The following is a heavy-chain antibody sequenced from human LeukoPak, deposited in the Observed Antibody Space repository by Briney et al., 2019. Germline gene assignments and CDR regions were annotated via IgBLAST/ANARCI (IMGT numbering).Heavy chain of an antibody. CDR3: ARIDFWSGYLATYYYYMDV. D-gene: IGHD3-3*01. J-gene: IGHJ6*03. CDR2: ISAYNGNT. V-gene: IGHV1-18*01. Sequence: ASVKVSCKASGYTFTSYGISWVRQAPGQGLEWMGWISAYNGNTNYAQKLQGRVTMTTDTSTSTAYMELRSLRSDDTAVYYCARIDFWSGYLATYYYYMDVWGKGTTVTVSS. CDR1: GYTFTSYG.